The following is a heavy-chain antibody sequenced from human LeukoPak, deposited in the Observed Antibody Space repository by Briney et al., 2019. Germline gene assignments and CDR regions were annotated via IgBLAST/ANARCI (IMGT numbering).Heavy chain of an antibody. D-gene: IGHD2-15*01. CDR3: ARGYCSGGSCYSSGFDY. Sequence: GGSLRLSCAASGFTFSSYSMHWVRQAPGKGLEWVSSISSSRSYIYYADSVKGRFTISRDNAKNSVYLQMNSLRAEDTAVYYCARGYCSGGSCYSSGFDYWGQGTLVTVSS. J-gene: IGHJ4*02. V-gene: IGHV3-21*01. CDR1: GFTFSSYS. CDR2: ISSSRSYI.